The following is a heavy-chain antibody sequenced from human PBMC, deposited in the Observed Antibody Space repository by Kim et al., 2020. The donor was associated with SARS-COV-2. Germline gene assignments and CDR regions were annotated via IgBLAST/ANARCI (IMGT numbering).Heavy chain of an antibody. J-gene: IGHJ3*02. V-gene: IGHV3-33*01. CDR3: ARDGSSSWYWNAFDI. CDR1: GFTFSSYG. D-gene: IGHD6-13*01. CDR2: IWYDGSNK. Sequence: GGSLRLSCAASGFTFSSYGMHWVRQASGKGLEWVAVIWYDGSNKYYADSVKGRFTISRDNSKNTLYLQMNSLRAEDTAVYYCARDGSSSWYWNAFDIWGQGTMVTVSS.